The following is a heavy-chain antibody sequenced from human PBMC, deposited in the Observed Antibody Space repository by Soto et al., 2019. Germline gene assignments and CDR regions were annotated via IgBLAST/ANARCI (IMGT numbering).Heavy chain of an antibody. CDR3: AKNGQPPYYYYGLDV. J-gene: IGHJ6*02. Sequence: ASVKVSCKASGYTFTRYGISWVRQAPGQGLEWMGWISGYNGDTSYAREFQGRVSMTIDTSTTTAYMELRSLTSDDTAVYYCAKNGQPPYYYYGLDVWGQGTKVTAP. V-gene: IGHV1-18*01. CDR1: GYTFTRYG. D-gene: IGHD2-8*01. CDR2: ISGYNGDT.